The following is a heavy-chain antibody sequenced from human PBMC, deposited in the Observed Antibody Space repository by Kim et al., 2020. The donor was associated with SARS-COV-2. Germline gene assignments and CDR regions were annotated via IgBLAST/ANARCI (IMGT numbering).Heavy chain of an antibody. V-gene: IGHV3-48*02. CDR1: GFSLITYS. Sequence: GGSLRLSCKASGFSLITYSLNWVRQAPGKGLQWVSSISSSGSDIHYADSVKGRFTISRDIAQNSLYLQMNSLRDEDAAVYFCARDLKGYYSSDYWGQGTLVTVSS. CDR3: ARDLKGYYSSDY. D-gene: IGHD3-22*01. J-gene: IGHJ4*02. CDR2: ISSSGSDI.